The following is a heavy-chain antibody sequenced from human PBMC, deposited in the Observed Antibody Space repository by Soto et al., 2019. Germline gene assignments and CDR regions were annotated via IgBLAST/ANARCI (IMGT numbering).Heavy chain of an antibody. J-gene: IGHJ6*02. V-gene: IGHV1-69*01. CDR2: IIPIFGIA. D-gene: IGHD5-18*01. CDR3: AGGEGETAMENV. CDR1: GXXXLXXX. Sequence: QVQLVQSGAEVKXXXXXXXXSCKAXGXXXLXXXXXWVRQAXXQXLEWMGGIIPIFGIANYAQKFQGRVTITADESTGVAYMELSSLRSEDTAVYYCAGGEGETAMENVWGQGTTVTVSS.